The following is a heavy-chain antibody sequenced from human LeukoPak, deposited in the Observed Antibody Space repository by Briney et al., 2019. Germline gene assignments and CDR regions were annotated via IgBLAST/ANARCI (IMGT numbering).Heavy chain of an antibody. D-gene: IGHD2/OR15-2a*01. Sequence: SETLSLTCTVSGGSISSHYWSWIRQPPGKGLEWIGYIYYSGSTNYNPSLKSRVTISVDTSKNQFSLKLSSVTAADTAVYYCASSTNYYYYYYYMDAWGKGTTVTVYS. CDR3: ASSTNYYYYYYYMDA. J-gene: IGHJ6*03. CDR2: IYYSGST. CDR1: GGSISSHY. V-gene: IGHV4-59*11.